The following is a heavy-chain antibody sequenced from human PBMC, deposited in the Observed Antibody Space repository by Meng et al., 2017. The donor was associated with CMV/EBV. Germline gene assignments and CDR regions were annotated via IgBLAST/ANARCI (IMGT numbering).Heavy chain of an antibody. CDR3: AREVVREESWFDP. V-gene: IGHV3-30-3*01. J-gene: IGHJ5*02. CDR2: ISYDGSNK. CDR1: GFTFSSYA. Sequence: GESLKISCAASGFTFSSYAMHRVRQAPGKGLEWVAVISYDGSNKYYADSVKGRFTISRDNSKNTLYLQMNSLRAEDTAVYYCAREVVREESWFDPWGQGTLVTVSS. D-gene: IGHD6-6*01.